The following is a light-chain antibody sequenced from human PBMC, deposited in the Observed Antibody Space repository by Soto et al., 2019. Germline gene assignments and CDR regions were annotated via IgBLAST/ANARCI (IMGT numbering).Light chain of an antibody. J-gene: IGKJ2*01. CDR1: QSVSGNQ. Sequence: EIVLTQSPGTLSLSPGERATLSCRASQSVSGNQLAWYQQKPGQGPRLLIYAASSRAPDIPDRFSGSASGTDFTFIISRLEPEDFGMYYCHQYGSLPHTFGQGTKVESK. V-gene: IGKV3-20*01. CDR3: HQYGSLPHT. CDR2: AAS.